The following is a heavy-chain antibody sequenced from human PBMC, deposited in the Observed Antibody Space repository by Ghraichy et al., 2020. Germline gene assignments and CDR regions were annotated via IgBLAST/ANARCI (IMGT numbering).Heavy chain of an antibody. CDR2: ISVSGDAT. J-gene: IGHJ2*01. Sequence: GGSLRLSCAASEFTFSNCPMSWVRQAPGKRLEWVSSISVSGDATFYADSVQGRFTVSRDNSKNTLYLQMNSLRDDDTAVYSCARIAVSGRWYFDRGGRGTRSLSPQ. V-gene: IGHV3-23*01. CDR3: ARIAVSGRWYFDR. D-gene: IGHD6-19*01. CDR1: EFTFSNCP.